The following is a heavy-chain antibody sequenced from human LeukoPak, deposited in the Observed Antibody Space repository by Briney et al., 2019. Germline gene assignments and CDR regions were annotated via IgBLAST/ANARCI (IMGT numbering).Heavy chain of an antibody. V-gene: IGHV4-59*08. Sequence: SETLSLTCTVSGGSISSYYWSWIRQPPGKGLEWIGYIYYSGSTNYNPSLKSRVTISVDTSKNQFSLKLSSVTAADTAVYYCARIYAHGYVWGSYADAFDIWGQGTMVTVSS. CDR1: GGSISSYY. CDR3: ARIYAHGYVWGSYADAFDI. J-gene: IGHJ3*02. D-gene: IGHD3-16*01. CDR2: IYYSGST.